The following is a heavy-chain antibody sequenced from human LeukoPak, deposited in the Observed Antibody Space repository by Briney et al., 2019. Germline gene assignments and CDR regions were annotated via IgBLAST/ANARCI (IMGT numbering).Heavy chain of an antibody. J-gene: IGHJ4*02. Sequence: GGSLRLSCAASGFTFSSYSMNWVRQAPGEGLEWVSSISSSSSYIYYADSVKGRFTISRDNAKNSLYLQMNSLRAEDTAVYYCARVVAVAGNDYWGQGTLVTVSS. CDR2: ISSSSSYI. CDR3: ARVVAVAGNDY. D-gene: IGHD6-19*01. V-gene: IGHV3-21*01. CDR1: GFTFSSYS.